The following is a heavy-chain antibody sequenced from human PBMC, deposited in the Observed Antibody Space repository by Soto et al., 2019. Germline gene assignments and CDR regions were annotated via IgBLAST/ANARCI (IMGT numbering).Heavy chain of an antibody. CDR3: TTDRTQHFGDGMDV. CDR1: GFTFSNAW. V-gene: IGHV3-15*07. D-gene: IGHD3-16*01. CDR2: IKSKTDGGTT. Sequence: GGSLRLSCAASGFTFSNAWMNWVRQAPGKGLEWVGRIKSKTDGGTTDYAAPGKGRFTISRDDSKNTLYLQMNSLKTEDTAVYYCTTDRTQHFGDGMDVWGQGTTVTVSS. J-gene: IGHJ6*02.